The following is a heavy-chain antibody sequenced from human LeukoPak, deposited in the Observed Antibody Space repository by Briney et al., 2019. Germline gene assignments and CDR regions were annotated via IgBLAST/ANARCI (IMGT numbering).Heavy chain of an antibody. Sequence: ASVKVSCKASGGTFSSYAISWVRQAPGQGLEWMGRIIPILGIANYAQKFQGRVTITADKSTSTAYMELSSLRSEDTAVYYCARAFHYYYGMDVWGQGTTVTVSS. CDR3: ARAFHYYYGMDV. V-gene: IGHV1-69*04. J-gene: IGHJ6*02. CDR2: IIPILGIA. CDR1: GGTFSSYA.